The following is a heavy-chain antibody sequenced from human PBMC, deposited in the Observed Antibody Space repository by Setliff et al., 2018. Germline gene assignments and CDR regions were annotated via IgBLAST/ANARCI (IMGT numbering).Heavy chain of an antibody. Sequence: PSETLSLTCAVSDFSVGSVYYWGWIRQPPGRGLEWIANIYYSGTTHYSPSVKSRVTISVDKSKNQFSLSLRSVTAADTAVYYCATDGPVLNGDYISWGQGTLVTVS. J-gene: IGHJ5*02. D-gene: IGHD3-10*01. CDR2: IYYSGTT. CDR1: DFSVGSVYY. V-gene: IGHV4-38-2*02. CDR3: ATDGPVLNGDYIS.